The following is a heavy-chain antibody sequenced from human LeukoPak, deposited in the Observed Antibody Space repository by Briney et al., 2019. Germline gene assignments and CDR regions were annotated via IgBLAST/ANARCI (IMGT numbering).Heavy chain of an antibody. D-gene: IGHD3-22*01. Sequence: SETLSLTCAVYGGSFSGYYWSWIRQPPGKGLEWIGEINHSGSTNYNPSLKSRVTISVDTSKNQFSLKLSSVTAADTAVYYCARGDYYDSSGYYYSWGYYYGMDVWGQGTTVTVPS. J-gene: IGHJ6*02. CDR3: ARGDYYDSSGYYYSWGYYYGMDV. V-gene: IGHV4-34*01. CDR1: GGSFSGYY. CDR2: INHSGST.